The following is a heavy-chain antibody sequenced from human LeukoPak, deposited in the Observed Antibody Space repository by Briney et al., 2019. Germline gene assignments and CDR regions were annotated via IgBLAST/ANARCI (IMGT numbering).Heavy chain of an antibody. D-gene: IGHD1-26*01. V-gene: IGHV3-23*01. J-gene: IGHJ3*02. CDR2: ISGSGGST. Sequence: GGSLRLSCAASGFTFSSYAMSWVRQAPGKGLEGVSAISGSGGSTYYADSVKGRFTISRDNSKNTLYLQMNSLRAEDTAVYYCAKDRPMVGARLGAFDIWGQGTMVTVSS. CDR1: GFTFSSYA. CDR3: AKDRPMVGARLGAFDI.